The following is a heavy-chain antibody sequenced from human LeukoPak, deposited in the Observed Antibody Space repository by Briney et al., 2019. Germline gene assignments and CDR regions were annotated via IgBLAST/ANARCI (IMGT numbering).Heavy chain of an antibody. Sequence: PGGSLRLSCTASGFTFGDYAMSWVRQAPGKGLEWVGFIRSKAYSGTTEYAASVKGRFTISRDDSKSIAYLQMNSLKTEDTAVYYCNSLVVPAAIPPTWGQGTLVTVSS. CDR3: NSLVVPAAIPPT. CDR2: IRSKAYSGTT. J-gene: IGHJ5*02. D-gene: IGHD2-2*01. V-gene: IGHV3-49*04. CDR1: GFTFGDYA.